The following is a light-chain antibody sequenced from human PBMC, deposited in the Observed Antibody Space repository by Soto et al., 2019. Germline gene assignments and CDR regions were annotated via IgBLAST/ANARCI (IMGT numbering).Light chain of an antibody. V-gene: IGKV1-39*01. CDR3: QQYKSYSPRT. J-gene: IGKJ1*01. CDR2: AAS. CDR1: QSINTY. Sequence: DTQMTQSPSSLSASVGDRVIITCRPSQSINTYLNWYRQKPGKAPELLIFAASSLQSGVPSRFSGSGSGTEFTLTISSLQPDDSATYYCQQYKSYSPRTFSQGTKVDIK.